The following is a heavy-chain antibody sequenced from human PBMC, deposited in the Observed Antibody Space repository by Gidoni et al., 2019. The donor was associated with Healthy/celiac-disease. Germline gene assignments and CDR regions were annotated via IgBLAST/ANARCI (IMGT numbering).Heavy chain of an antibody. CDR2: IYYSGST. V-gene: IGHV4-59*01. D-gene: IGHD6-19*01. CDR3: ARYHSGWYYFDY. J-gene: IGHJ4*02. Sequence: QVQLQESGPGLVKPSETLSLTCTVPGGSISSYYWSWIRQPPGKGLEWIGYIYYSGSTNYNPSLKSRVTISVDTSKNQFSLKLSSVTAADTAVYYCARYHSGWYYFDYWGQGTLVTVSS. CDR1: GGSISSYY.